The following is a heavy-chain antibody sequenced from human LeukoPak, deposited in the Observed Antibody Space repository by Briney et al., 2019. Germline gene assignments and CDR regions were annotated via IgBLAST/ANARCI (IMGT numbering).Heavy chain of an antibody. D-gene: IGHD3-10*01. CDR2: ISGSGGST. Sequence: GGSLRLSCAASGFTFSSYVMISVRQAPGKGLEWVSSISGSGGSTYYADFVKGRFTIFRDVSKNTLYLEMNSLRAEDTAVYYCAKDRQNYYRSGYYFDYWGQGTLVTVSS. J-gene: IGHJ4*02. V-gene: IGHV3-23*01. CDR1: GFTFSSYV. CDR3: AKDRQNYYRSGYYFDY.